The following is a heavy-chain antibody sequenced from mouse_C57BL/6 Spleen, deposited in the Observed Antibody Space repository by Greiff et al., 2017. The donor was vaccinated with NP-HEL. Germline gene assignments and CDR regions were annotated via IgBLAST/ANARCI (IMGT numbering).Heavy chain of an antibody. V-gene: IGHV1-64*01. CDR3: AREALNWAFAY. Sequence: QVQLQQPGAELVKPGASVKLSCKASAYTFTSYWMHWVQQRPGQGLEWIGMIHPNSGSTNYNEKFKSKATLTVDKSSSTAYMQLSSLTSEDSAVYYCAREALNWAFAYWGQGTLVTVSA. J-gene: IGHJ3*01. D-gene: IGHD4-1*02. CDR1: AYTFTSYW. CDR2: IHPNSGST.